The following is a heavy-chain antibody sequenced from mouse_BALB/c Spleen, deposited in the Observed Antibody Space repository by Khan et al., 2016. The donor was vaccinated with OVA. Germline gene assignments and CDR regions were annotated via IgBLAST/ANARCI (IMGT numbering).Heavy chain of an antibody. D-gene: IGHD1-1*01. CDR3: ARGNYYRSAMDY. Sequence: EVQLQESGPGLVKPSQSLSLTCTVTGYSITSDYAWNWIRQFPGNKLEWMGYISYSGSTSHNPSLKSRISITRDTSKNQFFLQLNSVTTEDTATYYFARGNYYRSAMDYWGQGTSVTVSA. CDR1: GYSITSDYA. V-gene: IGHV3-2*02. CDR2: ISYSGST. J-gene: IGHJ4*01.